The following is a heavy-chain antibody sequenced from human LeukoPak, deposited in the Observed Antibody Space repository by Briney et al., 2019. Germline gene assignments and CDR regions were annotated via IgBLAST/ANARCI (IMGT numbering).Heavy chain of an antibody. J-gene: IGHJ4*02. CDR3: AKEGDYYDSSGYLQDIDY. D-gene: IGHD3-22*01. CDR1: GFTFSSYA. Sequence: GGSLRLSCAASGFTFSSYAMHWVRQAPGKGLEWVAVISYDGSNKYYADSVKGRFTISRDNSKNTLYLQMNSLRAEDTAVYYCAKEGDYYDSSGYLQDIDYWGQGTLVTVSS. V-gene: IGHV3-30-3*01. CDR2: ISYDGSNK.